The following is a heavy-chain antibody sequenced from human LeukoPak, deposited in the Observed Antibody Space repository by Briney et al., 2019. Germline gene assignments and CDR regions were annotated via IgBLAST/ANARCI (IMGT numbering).Heavy chain of an antibody. CDR3: AKGSAPGLYAYYYGLDV. D-gene: IGHD2/OR15-2a*01. V-gene: IGHV3-9*01. Sequence: SGRSLRLSCAASGFTFGDYAMRWVRQAPGKGLEWVSGISWDGGSKGYADSVKGRFTISRDNAKHSLYLQMDSLRAEDTALYYCAKGSAPGLYAYYYGLDVWGQGTTVTVSS. CDR1: GFTFGDYA. CDR2: ISWDGGSK. J-gene: IGHJ6*02.